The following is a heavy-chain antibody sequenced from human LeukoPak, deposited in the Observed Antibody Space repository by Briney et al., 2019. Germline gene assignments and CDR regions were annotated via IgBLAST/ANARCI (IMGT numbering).Heavy chain of an antibody. J-gene: IGHJ3*02. CDR2: INHSGST. CDR3: ARRPLSTSQAFDI. V-gene: IGHV4-34*01. D-gene: IGHD2-2*01. Sequence: SETLSLTCAVYGGSFSGYYWSWIRQPPGKGLEWIGEINHSGSTNYNPSLKSRVTISVDTSKNQFSLKLSSVTAADTAVYYCARRPLSTSQAFDIWGQGTMVTVSS. CDR1: GGSFSGYY.